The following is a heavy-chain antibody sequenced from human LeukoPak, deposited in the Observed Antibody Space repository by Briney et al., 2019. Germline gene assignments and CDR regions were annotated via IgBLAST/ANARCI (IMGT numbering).Heavy chain of an antibody. V-gene: IGHV1-69*04. CDR1: GGTFSSYA. Sequence: SVKVSCKASGGTFSSYAISWVRQAPGQGLEWMGRIIPIFGIANYAQKFQGRVTITADKSTSTAYMELSSLRSEDTAVYYCARPVGDSGDYVLGYWGQGTLVTVSS. CDR2: IIPIFGIA. CDR3: ARPVGDSGDYVLGY. J-gene: IGHJ4*02. D-gene: IGHD4-17*01.